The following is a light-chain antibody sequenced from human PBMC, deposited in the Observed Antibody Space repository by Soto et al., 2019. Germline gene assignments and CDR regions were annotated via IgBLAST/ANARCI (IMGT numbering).Light chain of an antibody. J-gene: IGKJ1*01. CDR3: QQYNFYWT. Sequence: DIQMTQSPSTLSVSVGDTVTITCRASENINSWLAWFQQKPGKAPKLLISQASILESGVPSRFSGSGSGTEFTLTISSLQPDDFATYSCQQYNFYWTFGQGTKVEVK. CDR2: QAS. CDR1: ENINSW. V-gene: IGKV1-5*03.